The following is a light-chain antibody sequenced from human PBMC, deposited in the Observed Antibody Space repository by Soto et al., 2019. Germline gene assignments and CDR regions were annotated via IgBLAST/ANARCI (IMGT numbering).Light chain of an antibody. Sequence: DIVMTQSPDSLAVSLGERATINCKSSQSVFYSSNNRNYLAWYQQKPGQPPKLLLYRASIRESWVPDRFSGRGSGTDFTLTINSLQAEDEAVYYCQQYYGTPYTFGQGTKLEIK. CDR3: QQYYGTPYT. V-gene: IGKV4-1*01. J-gene: IGKJ2*01. CDR2: RAS. CDR1: QSVFYSSNNRNY.